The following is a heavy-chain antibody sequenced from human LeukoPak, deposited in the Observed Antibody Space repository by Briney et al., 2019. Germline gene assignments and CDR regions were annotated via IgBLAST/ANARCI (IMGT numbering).Heavy chain of an antibody. CDR1: GFTFSSYS. J-gene: IGHJ4*02. V-gene: IGHV3-21*01. D-gene: IGHD6-19*01. CDR3: ARGIAVAGTRGFDY. CDR2: ISSSSSYI. Sequence: GGSLRLSCAAYGFTFSSYSMNWVRQAPGKGLEWVSSISSSSSYIYYADSVKGRFSISRDNAKNSLYLQMNSLRAEDTAVYYCARGIAVAGTRGFDYWGQGTLVTVSS.